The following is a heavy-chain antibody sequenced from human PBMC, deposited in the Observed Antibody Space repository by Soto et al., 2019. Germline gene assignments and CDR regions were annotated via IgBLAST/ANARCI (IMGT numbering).Heavy chain of an antibody. CDR2: INPNTGGT. D-gene: IGHD2-2*01. J-gene: IGHJ5*02. Sequence: QVHLVQSGAEVKKPGASVKVSCKTSGYSFAGHYMHWVRQAPGQGLEWLGWINPNTGGTSYTYKLQGRVAMTRDMSTTTAYLELSRLTADDTAVYYCARDARVSAGDQRFDPWGQGTLVTVSS. V-gene: IGHV1-2*02. CDR1: GYSFAGHY. CDR3: ARDARVSAGDQRFDP.